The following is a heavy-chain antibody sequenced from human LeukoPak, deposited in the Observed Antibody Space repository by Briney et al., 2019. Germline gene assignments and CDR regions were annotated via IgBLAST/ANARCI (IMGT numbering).Heavy chain of an antibody. CDR2: INPNSGGT. Sequence: ASVKVSCKASGYTFTGYYMHWVRHAPGQGLEWMGWINPNSGGTNYAQKSQGRVTMTRDTYISTAYMELSRLRSEDTDVYYCATVAIAAAVSFDYWVQGTLVTVSS. V-gene: IGHV1-2*02. CDR3: ATVAIAAAVSFDY. CDR1: GYTFTGYY. D-gene: IGHD6-13*01. J-gene: IGHJ4*02.